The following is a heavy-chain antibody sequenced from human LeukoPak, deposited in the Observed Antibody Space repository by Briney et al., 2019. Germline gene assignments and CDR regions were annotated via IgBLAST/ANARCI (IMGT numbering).Heavy chain of an antibody. Sequence: SETLSLTCSVSGGSVSSGSYYWSWIRQPPGTGLEWIVYIYHSGSTYYDPSLKSRVTISVDRSKNQFSLKLSSVTAADTAAYYCARVALYYDFWSGETTRYYFDYWGQGTLVTVSS. CDR3: ARVALYYDFWSGETTRYYFDY. J-gene: IGHJ4*02. V-gene: IGHV4-30-2*01. D-gene: IGHD3-3*01. CDR1: GGSVSSGSYY. CDR2: IYHSGST.